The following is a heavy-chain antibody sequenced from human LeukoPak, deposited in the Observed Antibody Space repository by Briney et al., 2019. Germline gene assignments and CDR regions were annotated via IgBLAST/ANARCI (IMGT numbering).Heavy chain of an antibody. CDR2: VYYSGST. D-gene: IGHD3-10*01. CDR1: GGSISNEY. J-gene: IGHJ6*02. Sequence: SETLSLTCNVSGGSISNEYWTWIRQPPGKGLEWIGYVYYSGSTIYNPSLKSRVTISVEASKNQFSLKLSSVTAADTAVYYCVRDRPNYYGSGSYHYYYYAMDVWGPRTTVIVSS. V-gene: IGHV4-59*01. CDR3: VRDRPNYYGSGSYHYYYYAMDV.